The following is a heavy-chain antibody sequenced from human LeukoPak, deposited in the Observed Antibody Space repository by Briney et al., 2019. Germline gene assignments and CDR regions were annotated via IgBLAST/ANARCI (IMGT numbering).Heavy chain of an antibody. CDR1: GFTFTSYS. V-gene: IGHV3-23*01. J-gene: IGHJ5*01. CDR2: ISGGGGST. Sequence: GGSLRLSCAASGFTFTSYSMNWVRQAPGKGLEWVSTISGGGGSTYYADSVKGRFTISRDNSKNTLYLQVNSLRAEDTAVYYCARVSGNYYRWFDSWGQGTLVTVSS. CDR3: ARVSGNYYRWFDS. D-gene: IGHD1-26*01.